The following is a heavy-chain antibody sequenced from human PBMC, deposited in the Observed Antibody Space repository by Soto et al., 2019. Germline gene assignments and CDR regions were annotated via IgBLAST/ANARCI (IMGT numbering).Heavy chain of an antibody. V-gene: IGHV3-30-3*01. CDR2: ISYDGSNK. Sequence: QVQLVESGGGVVQPGRSLRLSCAASGFTFSSYAMHWVRQAPGKGLEWVAVISYDGSNKYYADSVKGRFTISRDNSKNTLYLQMNSLRAEDTAVYYCARDLSYNWNDEWDYWGQGILVTVSS. J-gene: IGHJ4*02. CDR1: GFTFSSYA. CDR3: ARDLSYNWNDEWDY. D-gene: IGHD1-1*01.